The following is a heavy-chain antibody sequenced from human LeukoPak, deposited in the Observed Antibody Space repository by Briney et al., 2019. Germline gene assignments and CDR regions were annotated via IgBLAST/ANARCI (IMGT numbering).Heavy chain of an antibody. V-gene: IGHV4-61*02. CDR2: IYTSGST. Sequence: PSETLSLTCTVSGGSFSSGSYSWNWVRQPAGKGLEWIGRIYTSGSTNYNPSLKSRVTISVDTSKNQFSLKVSSLTAADTAVYYCARGLTYCTGGTCSCYFDYWGQGTLVTVSS. J-gene: IGHJ4*02. CDR3: ARGLTYCTGGTCSCYFDY. CDR1: GGSFSSGSYS. D-gene: IGHD2-15*01.